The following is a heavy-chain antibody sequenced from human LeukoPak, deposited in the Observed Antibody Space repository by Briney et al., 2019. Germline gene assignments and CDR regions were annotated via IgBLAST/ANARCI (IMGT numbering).Heavy chain of an antibody. CDR2: IYHSGST. Sequence: RPSETLSLTCTVSGFSISSDYYWGWIRQPPGKGLEWIGSIYHSGSTYHNPSLKSRVTISVDTSKNQFSLKLSSVTAADTAVYYCARDGKSINSWLDYWGQGILVTVSS. CDR1: GFSISSDYY. D-gene: IGHD6-13*01. V-gene: IGHV4-38-2*02. J-gene: IGHJ4*02. CDR3: ARDGKSINSWLDY.